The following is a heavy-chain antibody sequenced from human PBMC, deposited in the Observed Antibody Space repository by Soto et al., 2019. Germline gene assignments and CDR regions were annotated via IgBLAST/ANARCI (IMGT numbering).Heavy chain of an antibody. Sequence: SETLSLTCTVSGGSISSYYWSWIRQPPGKGLEWIGYIYYSGSTNYNPSLKSRVTISVDTSKNQFSLKLSSVTAADTDVYYCERDRVAADGFAFGFDYWGQGTLVTVSS. D-gene: IGHD6-25*01. CDR2: IYYSGST. V-gene: IGHV4-59*01. CDR1: GGSISSYY. CDR3: ERDRVAADGFAFGFDY. J-gene: IGHJ4*02.